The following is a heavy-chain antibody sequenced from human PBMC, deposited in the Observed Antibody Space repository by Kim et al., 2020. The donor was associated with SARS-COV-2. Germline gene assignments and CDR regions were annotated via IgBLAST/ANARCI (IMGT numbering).Heavy chain of an antibody. Sequence: ASVKVSCKASGDTFTGYYIYWVRQAPGQGLEWMGRINPNSGGTNYAQKFQGRVTMTGDTSVSTAYMELSRLTSDDTAVYYCAKSLYNWFDPWGQGTLVTVSS. J-gene: IGHJ5*02. CDR1: GDTFTGYY. CDR3: AKSLYNWFDP. CDR2: INPNSGGT. V-gene: IGHV1-2*06.